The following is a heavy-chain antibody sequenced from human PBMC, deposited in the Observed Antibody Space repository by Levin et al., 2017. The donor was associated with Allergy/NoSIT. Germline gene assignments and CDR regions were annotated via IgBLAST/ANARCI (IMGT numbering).Heavy chain of an antibody. CDR2: VSYGGTTI. Sequence: GESLKISCAASGFSFNRYTMQWVRQAPGKGLEWVAVVSYGGTTIYYADSVKGRFTISRDDSKNTLYLQMNSLRAEDTAVYYCVRPGTMTHNWLDPWGQGTLVTVSS. D-gene: IGHD1-14*01. V-gene: IGHV3-30*04. CDR3: VRPGTMTHNWLDP. CDR1: GFSFNRYT. J-gene: IGHJ5*02.